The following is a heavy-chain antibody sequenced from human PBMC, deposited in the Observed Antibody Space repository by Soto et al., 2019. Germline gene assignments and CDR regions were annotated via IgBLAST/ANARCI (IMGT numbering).Heavy chain of an antibody. CDR2: IYYSGST. CDR1: GGSISSGGYY. D-gene: IGHD3-22*01. J-gene: IGHJ4*02. CDR3: ARDASGYYYDYFDY. V-gene: IGHV4-31*03. Sequence: QVQLQESGPGLVKPSQTLSLTCTVSGGSISSGGYYWSWIRQHPGKGLEWIGYIYYSGSTYYNPSLKSRVTISVNTSKNQVSLKLSSVTAADTAVYYCARDASGYYYDYFDYWGQGTLVTVSS.